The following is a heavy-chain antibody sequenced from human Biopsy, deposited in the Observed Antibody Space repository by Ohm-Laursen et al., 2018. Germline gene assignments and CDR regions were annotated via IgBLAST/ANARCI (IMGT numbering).Heavy chain of an antibody. CDR2: INPKSGGT. J-gene: IGHJ4*02. Sequence: SVKVSCKASSYTFTDYNIHWMRQAPGQGLEWMGWINPKSGGTHYLEKFRGRVTMTRDTSISTAYMEVSSLRSDDTAVYYCAIDGNDFLTDYLKIDQWGQGTLVTVSS. CDR1: SYTFTDYN. CDR3: AIDGNDFLTDYLKIDQ. V-gene: IGHV1-2*02. D-gene: IGHD3-9*01.